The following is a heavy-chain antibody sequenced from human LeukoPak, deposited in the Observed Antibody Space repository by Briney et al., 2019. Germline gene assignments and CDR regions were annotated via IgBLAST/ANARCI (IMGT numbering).Heavy chain of an antibody. CDR3: VRPLWGATGTTSHDAFDI. CDR2: IYPGDSDT. V-gene: IGHV5-51*01. D-gene: IGHD1-1*01. Sequence: GESLKISCKGSGYSFTSYWIGWVRQMPGKGLEWMGIIYPGDSDTRYSPSFQGQVTISADKSISTAYLQWSSLKASDTAMYYCVRPLWGATGTTSHDAFDIWGQGTMVTVSS. J-gene: IGHJ3*02. CDR1: GYSFTSYW.